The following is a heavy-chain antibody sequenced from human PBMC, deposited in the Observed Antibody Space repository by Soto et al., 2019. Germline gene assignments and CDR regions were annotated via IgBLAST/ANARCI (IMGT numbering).Heavy chain of an antibody. J-gene: IGHJ4*02. CDR3: AKDAVYNDGLWLVAN. CDR1: GFSFSRYA. Sequence: LRLSCAASGFSFSRYAMMWVRQAPGKGQEWVAGMTGSGGDIRYADSVKGRFTISKDNSKNTLYLQMNSLRAEDTAIYYCAKDAVYNDGLWLVANWGQGTLVTVSS. CDR2: MTGSGGDI. V-gene: IGHV3-23*01. D-gene: IGHD5-12*01.